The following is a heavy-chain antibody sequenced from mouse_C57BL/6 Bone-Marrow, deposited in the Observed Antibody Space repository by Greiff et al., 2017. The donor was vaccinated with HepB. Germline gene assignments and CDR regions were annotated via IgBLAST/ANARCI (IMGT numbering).Heavy chain of an antibody. D-gene: IGHD4-1*01. J-gene: IGHJ1*03. Sequence: EVKLVESGGGLVKPGGSLKLSCAASGFTFSSYTMSWVRQTPEKRLEWVATISGGGGNTYYPDSVKGRFTISRDNAKNTPYLQMSSLRSEDTALYYCASLTGTFYWYFDGWGTGTTVTVSS. CDR1: GFTFSSYT. CDR2: ISGGGGNT. V-gene: IGHV5-9*01. CDR3: ASLTGTFYWYFDG.